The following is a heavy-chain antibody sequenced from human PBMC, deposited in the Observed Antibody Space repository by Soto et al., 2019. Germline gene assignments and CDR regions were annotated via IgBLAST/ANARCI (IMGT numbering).Heavy chain of an antibody. V-gene: IGHV3-11*05. Sequence: PGGSLRLSCAASGFTFSDYYMSWIRQAPGKGLEWVSYISSSSYTNYADSVKGRFTISRDNAKNSLYLQMNSLRAEDTAVYYCARVGYSGYDASDYWGQGTLVTVSS. CDR2: ISSSSYT. CDR1: GFTFSDYY. CDR3: ARVGYSGYDASDY. J-gene: IGHJ4*02. D-gene: IGHD5-12*01.